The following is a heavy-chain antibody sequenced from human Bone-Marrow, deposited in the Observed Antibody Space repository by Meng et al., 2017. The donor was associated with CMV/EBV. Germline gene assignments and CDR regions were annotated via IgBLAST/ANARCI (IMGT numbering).Heavy chain of an antibody. D-gene: IGHD3-10*01. CDR1: TFSSYA. CDR3: ARGRRGMVRGVIIIWYFDL. V-gene: IGHV1-69*06. J-gene: IGHJ2*01. Sequence: TFSSYAISWVRQAPGQGLEWMGGIIPIFGTANYAQKFQGRVTIIADKSTSTAYMELSSLRSEDTAVYYCARGRRGMVRGVIIIWYFDLWGRGTLVTVSS. CDR2: IIPIFGTA.